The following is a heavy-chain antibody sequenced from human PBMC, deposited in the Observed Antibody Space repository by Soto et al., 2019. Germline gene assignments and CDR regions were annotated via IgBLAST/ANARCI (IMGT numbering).Heavy chain of an antibody. V-gene: IGHV3-33*01. J-gene: IGHJ6*03. CDR3: ARDRGDSGGRNYYYYMDV. Sequence: GGSLRLSCAASGFTFSSYGMHWVRQAPGKGQEWVAVIWYDGSNKYYADSVKGRFTISRDNSKNTLYLQMNSLRAEDTAVYYCARDRGDSGGRNYYYYMDVWGKGTTVTVSS. D-gene: IGHD2-15*01. CDR2: IWYDGSNK. CDR1: GFTFSSYG.